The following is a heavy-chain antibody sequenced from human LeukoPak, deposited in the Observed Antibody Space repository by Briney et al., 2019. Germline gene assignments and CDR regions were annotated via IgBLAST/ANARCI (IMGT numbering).Heavy chain of an antibody. V-gene: IGHV4-4*07. CDR3: ARSGDYYGGSGYTSYYYCYMDV. CDR1: GGSISSYY. D-gene: IGHD3-22*01. J-gene: IGHJ6*03. CDR2: IYTSGST. Sequence: PSETLSLTCTVSGGSISSYYWSWIRQPAGKGLEWIGRIYTSGSTNYNPSLKSRVTISVDTSKNQFSLNLSSVTAADTAVYYCARSGDYYGGSGYTSYYYCYMDVWGKGTTVTISS.